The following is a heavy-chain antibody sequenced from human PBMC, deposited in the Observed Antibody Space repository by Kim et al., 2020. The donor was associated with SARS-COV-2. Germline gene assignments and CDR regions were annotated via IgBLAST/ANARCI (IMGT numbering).Heavy chain of an antibody. CDR2: IYHSGST. CDR1: GGSISSSNW. Sequence: SETLSLTCTVSGGSISSSNWWTWVRQPPGRGLEWIGEIYHSGSTNYNPSLKSRVTISIDKPKNHFSLKLRSVTAADTAVYYCSSWSRFGELFYYFGMDVWGQGTTVTVSS. CDR3: SSWSRFGELFYYFGMDV. D-gene: IGHD3-10*01. V-gene: IGHV4-4*02. J-gene: IGHJ6*02.